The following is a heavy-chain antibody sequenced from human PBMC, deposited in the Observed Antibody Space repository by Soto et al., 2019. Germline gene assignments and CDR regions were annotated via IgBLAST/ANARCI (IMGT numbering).Heavy chain of an antibody. J-gene: IGHJ5*02. CDR1: GFTFSSYA. V-gene: IGHV3-23*01. CDR2: ISGSGGST. D-gene: IGHD3-22*01. Sequence: GGSLRLSCAASGFTFSSYAMSWVRQAPGKGLEWVSAISGSGGSTYYADSVMGRFTISRYNSKNTLYLQMNSLRAEDMVVYYCAKDRPEIYDSSGYWFDPWGQGTLVTVSS. CDR3: AKDRPEIYDSSGYWFDP.